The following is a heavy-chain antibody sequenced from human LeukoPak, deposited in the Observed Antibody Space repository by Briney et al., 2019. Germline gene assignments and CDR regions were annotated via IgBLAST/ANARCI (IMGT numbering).Heavy chain of an antibody. D-gene: IGHD1-26*01. CDR2: IYFSGSS. Sequence: SETLSLTCTVSGGSISSSSYYWGWIRQPPGKGLEWVGSIYFSGSSYYNPSLKSRVTISVDTSKNQFSLKLSSVTAADTAVYYCARAHSGSYLPPWFDPWGQGTLVTVSS. CDR1: GGSISSSSYY. CDR3: ARAHSGSYLPPWFDP. J-gene: IGHJ5*02. V-gene: IGHV4-39*07.